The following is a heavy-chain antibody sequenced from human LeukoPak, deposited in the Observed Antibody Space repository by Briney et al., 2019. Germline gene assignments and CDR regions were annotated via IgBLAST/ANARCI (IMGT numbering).Heavy chain of an antibody. D-gene: IGHD5-18*01. CDR3: AREVHVDTDFVRGY. CDR2: ISDSGGST. CDR1: GFPFSSYA. V-gene: IGHV3-64*04. Sequence: PGGSLRLSCSASGFPFSSYAMHWVRQAPGKGLEYVSAISDSGGSTYHADSVKGRFAVSRDNSKNTLYLQMNSLRAEDTAVYYCAREVHVDTDFVRGYWGQGTLVTVSS. J-gene: IGHJ4*02.